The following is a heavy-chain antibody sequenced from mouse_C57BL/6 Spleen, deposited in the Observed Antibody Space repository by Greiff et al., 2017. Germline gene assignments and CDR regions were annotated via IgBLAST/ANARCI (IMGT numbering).Heavy chain of an antibody. D-gene: IGHD2-4*01. V-gene: IGHV1-80*01. CDR2: IDPGDGDT. Sequence: QVQLQQSGAELVKPGASVKISCKASGYAFSSYWMNWVKQRPGKGLEWIGQIDPGDGDTNYNGKFKGKATLTADKASSTASMQLSSLTSEDAAVYFCARLRLRDYAMDYWGQGTSVTVSS. CDR3: ARLRLRDYAMDY. CDR1: GYAFSSYW. J-gene: IGHJ4*01.